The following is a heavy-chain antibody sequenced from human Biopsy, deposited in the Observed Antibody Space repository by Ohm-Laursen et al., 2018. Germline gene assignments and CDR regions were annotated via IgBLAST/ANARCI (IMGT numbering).Heavy chain of an antibody. Sequence: ASVKVSCKASGYTFTGYHVHWVRQAPGQGLEWMGWINAKTGDTNYAQKFQGRVTMTRDTSISTAYVDLCSLRSDDTAVYYCTRGGYYYDSLAYYYWFDPWGQGTLVTVSS. CDR3: TRGGYYYDSLAYYYWFDP. D-gene: IGHD3-22*01. CDR1: GYTFTGYH. V-gene: IGHV1-2*02. CDR2: INAKTGDT. J-gene: IGHJ5*02.